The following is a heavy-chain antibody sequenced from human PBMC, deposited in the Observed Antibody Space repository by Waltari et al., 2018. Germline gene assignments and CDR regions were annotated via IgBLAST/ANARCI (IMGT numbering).Heavy chain of an antibody. CDR1: GGTFSSYA. Sequence: QVQLVQSGAEVKKPGSSVKVSCKASGGTFSSYAISWVRQAPGQGLEWMGRIIPILGIANYAQKFQGRVTITADESTSTAYMELSSLRSEDTAAYYCARSLGYCSGGSCYDDAFDIWGQGTMVTVSS. D-gene: IGHD2-15*01. J-gene: IGHJ3*02. CDR3: ARSLGYCSGGSCYDDAFDI. CDR2: IIPILGIA. V-gene: IGHV1-69*04.